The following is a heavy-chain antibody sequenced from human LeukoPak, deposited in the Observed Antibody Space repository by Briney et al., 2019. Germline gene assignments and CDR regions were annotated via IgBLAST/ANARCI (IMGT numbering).Heavy chain of an antibody. Sequence: SETLSLTCTVSGASISSYYWSWIRQSPGKGLEWIGYIYYSGNTSYNPSLKSRVTISVDTSKNHFSLELSSVTAADTAVYYCARGTCYYDISIGAFDPWGQGTLVTVSS. CDR3: ARGTCYYDISIGAFDP. D-gene: IGHD3-9*01. CDR1: GASISSYY. CDR2: IYYSGNT. V-gene: IGHV4-59*01. J-gene: IGHJ5*02.